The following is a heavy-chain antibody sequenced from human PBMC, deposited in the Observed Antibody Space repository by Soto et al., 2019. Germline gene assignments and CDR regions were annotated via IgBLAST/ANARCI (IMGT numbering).Heavy chain of an antibody. V-gene: IGHV3-33*01. D-gene: IGHD5-18*01. CDR2: IWYDGSNK. CDR1: GFTFSSYG. CDR3: ARERGYSYGRDYYYGMDV. J-gene: IGHJ6*02. Sequence: GGSLRLSCAASGFTFSSYGMHWVRQAPGKGLEWVAVIWYDGSNKYYADSVKGRFTISRDNSKNTLYLQMNSLRAEDTAVYYCARERGYSYGRDYYYGMDVWGQGTTVTVSS.